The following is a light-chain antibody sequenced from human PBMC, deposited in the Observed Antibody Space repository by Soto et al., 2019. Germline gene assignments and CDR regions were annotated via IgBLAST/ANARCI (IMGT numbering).Light chain of an antibody. CDR3: QLYGISPH. J-gene: IGKJ5*01. CDR1: QSSGSNF. Sequence: DIVLTQSPGTLSLSPGERATLSWKTSQSSGSNFLAWYQHKPGQAPRLLIYASSNRATGIPDRFTGSASGTDFTLTINRLEPEDFAVYYCQLYGISPHFGQGTRLEIK. CDR2: ASS. V-gene: IGKV3-20*01.